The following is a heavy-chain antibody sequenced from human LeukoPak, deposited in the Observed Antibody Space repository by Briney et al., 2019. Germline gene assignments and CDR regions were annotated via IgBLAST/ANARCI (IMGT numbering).Heavy chain of an antibody. V-gene: IGHV3-48*03. CDR1: GFTFNTYE. CDR2: ISSSGSTI. D-gene: IGHD1-7*01. CDR3: ARGGWNYVFNY. Sequence: GGSLRLSCAASGFTFNTYEMNWVRQATGKGLEWVSYISSSGSTIYYADYVKGRFTISRDNAKNSLYLQMNSLRAEDTAVYYCARGGWNYVFNYWGQGTLVTVSS. J-gene: IGHJ4*02.